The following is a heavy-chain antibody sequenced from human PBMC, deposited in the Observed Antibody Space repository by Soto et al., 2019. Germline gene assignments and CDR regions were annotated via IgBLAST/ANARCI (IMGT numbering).Heavy chain of an antibody. CDR3: ARDRRTGTTGDYDY. CDR1: GGTLSSYA. Sequence: SVKLSCRASGGTLSSYAISWVRQAPGQGLEWMGGIIPIFGTANYAQKFQGRVTITADESTSTAYMELSSLRSEDTAVYYCARDRRTGTTGDYDYWGQGTLVTVSS. CDR2: IIPIFGTA. D-gene: IGHD1-7*01. J-gene: IGHJ4*02. V-gene: IGHV1-69*13.